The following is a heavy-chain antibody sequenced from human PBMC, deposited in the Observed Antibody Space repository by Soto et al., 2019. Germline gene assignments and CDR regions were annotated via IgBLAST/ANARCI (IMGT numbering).Heavy chain of an antibody. V-gene: IGHV1-69*02. CDR1: GGTFSSYT. CDR2: IIPILGIA. CDR3: ARXXGDNCFDY. Sequence: QVQLVQSGAEVKKPGSSVKVSCKASGGTFSSYTISWVRQAPGQGLEWMGRIIPILGIANYAQKFQGRVTITADKSTSTAYMELSSLRSEDTAVYYXARXXGDNCFDYWGQGTLVTVSS. J-gene: IGHJ4*02. D-gene: IGHD1-20*01.